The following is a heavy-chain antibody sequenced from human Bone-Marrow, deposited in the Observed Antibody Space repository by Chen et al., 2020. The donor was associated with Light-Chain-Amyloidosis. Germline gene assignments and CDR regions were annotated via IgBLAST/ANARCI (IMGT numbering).Heavy chain of an antibody. CDR2: IAYSGGSK. CDR1: GFTLSSYV. CDR3: AKGGTTEFYFAN. D-gene: IGHD4-17*01. Sequence: DVQVVESGGGLVQRGGSLRLSCVASGFTLSSYVMTWVRQAPGKGPEWVSLIAYSGGSKFYADSVTGRFTISRDNFKNTVYLQMNSLRADDSAVYYCAKGGTTEFYFANWGQGTLVTVSS. J-gene: IGHJ4*02. V-gene: IGHV3-23*04.